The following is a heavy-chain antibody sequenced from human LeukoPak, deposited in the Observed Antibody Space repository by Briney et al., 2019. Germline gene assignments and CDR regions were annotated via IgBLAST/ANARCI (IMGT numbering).Heavy chain of an antibody. V-gene: IGHV3-21*01. D-gene: IGHD3-22*01. CDR2: ISSSSSYI. Sequence: GGSLRLSCAASGFTFSSYSMNWVRQAPGKGLEWVSSISSSSSYIYYADSVKGRFTISRDNAKNSLYLQMNSLRAEDTAVYYCARRIFGSSGYYGNFDYWGQGTLVTVSS. J-gene: IGHJ4*02. CDR3: ARRIFGSSGYYGNFDY. CDR1: GFTFSSYS.